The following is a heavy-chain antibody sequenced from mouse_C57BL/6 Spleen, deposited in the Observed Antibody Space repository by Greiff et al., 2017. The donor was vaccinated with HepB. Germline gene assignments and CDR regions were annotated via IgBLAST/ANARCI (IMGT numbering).Heavy chain of an antibody. CDR2: IYPGSGNT. Sequence: VQLQESGPELVKPGASVKISCKASGYSFTSYYIHWVKLRPGQGLEWIGWIYPGSGNTKYNEKFKGKATLTADTSSSTAYMQLSSLTSEDSAVYYCARDYYGSSYWFAYWGQGTLVTVSA. D-gene: IGHD1-1*01. CDR1: GYSFTSYY. CDR3: ARDYYGSSYWFAY. V-gene: IGHV1-66*01. J-gene: IGHJ3*01.